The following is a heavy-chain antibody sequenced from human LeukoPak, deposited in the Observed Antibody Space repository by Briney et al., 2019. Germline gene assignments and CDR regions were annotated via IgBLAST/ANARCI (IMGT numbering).Heavy chain of an antibody. CDR2: IYDDDRT. D-gene: IGHD4-11*01. Sequence: AGSLRLSCTASGFTVSGTLTDWVRQAPGKGLEWVSVIYDDDRTVYTDSVKGRFTISRDSSRNMVYLQMNSLRPEDSAVYYCTKDRARTQSWVEFDLWGLGTLVTVSS. CDR1: GFTVSGTL. CDR3: TKDRARTQSWVEFDL. J-gene: IGHJ5*02. V-gene: IGHV3-53*05.